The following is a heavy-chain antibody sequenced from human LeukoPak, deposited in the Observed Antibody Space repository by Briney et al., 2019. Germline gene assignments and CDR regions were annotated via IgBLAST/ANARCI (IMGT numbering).Heavy chain of an antibody. CDR1: GFTFSRYA. Sequence: PGTSLRLSCAVSGFTFSRYAMHWVRQAPGKGLECVAVISYDGSKKADSVKGRFTISRDNSKNTLYLQMTSLRAEDTAVYYCARDSSDYWGQGTLVTVSS. V-gene: IGHV3-30-3*01. CDR2: ISYDGSKK. CDR3: ARDSSDY. J-gene: IGHJ4*02.